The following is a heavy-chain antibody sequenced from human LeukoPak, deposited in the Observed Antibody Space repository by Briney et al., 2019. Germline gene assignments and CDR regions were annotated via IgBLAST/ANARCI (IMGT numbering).Heavy chain of an antibody. J-gene: IGHJ6*04. V-gene: IGHV1-24*01. CDR3: ATDVYCSSTSCMDV. Sequence: ASVKVFCKVSGYTLTELSMHWVRQAPGKGLEWRGGFDPEDGETIYAQKFQGRVTMTEDTSTDTAYMELSSLRSEDTAVYYCATDVYCSSTSCMDVWGKGTTVTVSS. CDR1: GYTLTELS. D-gene: IGHD2-2*01. CDR2: FDPEDGET.